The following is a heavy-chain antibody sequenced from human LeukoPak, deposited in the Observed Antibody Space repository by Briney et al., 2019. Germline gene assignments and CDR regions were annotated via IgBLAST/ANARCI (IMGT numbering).Heavy chain of an antibody. V-gene: IGHV1-69*13. Sequence: ASVKVSCKASGGTFSSYAISWVRQAPGQGLEWMGGIIPIFGTANYAQKFQGRVTITADESTSTAYMELSSLRSEDTAVYYCARESTAGSSWLCYWGQGTLVTVSS. D-gene: IGHD6-13*01. CDR3: ARESTAGSSWLCY. J-gene: IGHJ4*02. CDR2: IIPIFGTA. CDR1: GGTFSSYA.